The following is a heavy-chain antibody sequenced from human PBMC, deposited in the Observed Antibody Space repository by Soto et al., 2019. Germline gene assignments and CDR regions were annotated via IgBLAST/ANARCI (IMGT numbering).Heavy chain of an antibody. CDR2: ISYDGSNK. J-gene: IGHJ4*02. CDR3: AKGGWGSLDYFDY. V-gene: IGHV3-30*18. D-gene: IGHD7-27*01. CDR1: GFTFSSYG. Sequence: GGSLRLSCAASGFTFSSYGMHWVRQAPGKGLEWVAVISYDGSNKYYADSVKGRFTISRDNSKNTLYLQMNSLRAEDTAVYYCAKGGWGSLDYFDYWGQGTLVTVSS.